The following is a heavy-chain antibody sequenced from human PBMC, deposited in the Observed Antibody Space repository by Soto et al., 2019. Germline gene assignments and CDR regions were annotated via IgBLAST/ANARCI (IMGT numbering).Heavy chain of an antibody. J-gene: IGHJ4*02. D-gene: IGHD4-17*01. CDR2: INHSGGT. CDR3: ARGIDYGDYDY. V-gene: IGHV4-34*01. CDR1: GGSFSGYY. Sequence: SETLSLTCAVYGGSFSGYYWSWIRQPPGKGLEWIGEINHSGGTNYNPSLKSRVTISVDTSKNQFSLKLSSVTAADTAVYYCARGIDYGDYDYWGQGTLVTVSS.